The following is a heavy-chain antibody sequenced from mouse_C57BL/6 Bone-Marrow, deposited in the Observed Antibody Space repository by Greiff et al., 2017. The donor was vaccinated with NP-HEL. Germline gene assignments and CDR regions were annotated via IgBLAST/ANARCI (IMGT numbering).Heavy chain of an antibody. D-gene: IGHD2-4*01. CDR1: GFTFSSYG. CDR3: ARLGYYDYDGGGYAMDY. CDR2: ISSGGSYT. Sequence: VQLKESGGDLVKPGGSLKLSCAASGFTFSSYGMSWVRQTPDKRLEWVATISSGGSYTYYPDSVKGRFTISRDNAKNTLYLQMSSLKSEDTAMYYCARLGYYDYDGGGYAMDYWGQGTSVTVSS. V-gene: IGHV5-6*01. J-gene: IGHJ4*01.